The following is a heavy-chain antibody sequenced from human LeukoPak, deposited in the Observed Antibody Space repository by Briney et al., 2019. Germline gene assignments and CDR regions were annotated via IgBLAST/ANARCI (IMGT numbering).Heavy chain of an antibody. CDR2: IYPGDSDT. Sequence: GESLKIPCKGSGNSSTTYWIAWVRQMPGKGLELMGIIYPGDSDTRYSPSFQGQVTISADKSNSTAYLQWSSLKASDTAMYYCARQYDSSGYYEYYFDYWGQGTLVTVSS. D-gene: IGHD3-22*01. V-gene: IGHV5-51*01. CDR3: ARQYDSSGYYEYYFDY. CDR1: GNSSTTYW. J-gene: IGHJ4*02.